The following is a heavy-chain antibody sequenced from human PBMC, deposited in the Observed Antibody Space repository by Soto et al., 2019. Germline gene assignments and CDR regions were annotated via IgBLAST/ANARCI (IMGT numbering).Heavy chain of an antibody. CDR1: GYTFSNYG. Sequence: QVQLVQSGGEVKKPGASVKVSCRASGYTFSNYGITWVRQAPGQGLEWMGWISAYNGNTNYAQKLQGRVTMTPDTSTNTASMDLRSLRSVDTAVYYCATEGLLPYYFYGMDVCGQGTTVTVSS. J-gene: IGHJ6*02. CDR2: ISAYNGNT. CDR3: ATEGLLPYYFYGMDV. V-gene: IGHV1-18*01. D-gene: IGHD1-26*01.